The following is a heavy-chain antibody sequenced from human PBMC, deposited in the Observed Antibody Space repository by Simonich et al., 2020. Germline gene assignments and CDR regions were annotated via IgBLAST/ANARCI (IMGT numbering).Heavy chain of an antibody. J-gene: IGHJ4*02. V-gene: IGHV1-2*02. CDR3: ASSKLATIDY. CDR1: GYTFTGYY. Sequence: QVQLVQSGAEVKKPGASVKVSCKASGYTFTGYYMHWVRPAPGQGLEWMGWINPNSGGTNYAKKFQGRVTMTRDTSISTAYMELSRLRSDDTAVYYCASSKLATIDYWGQGTLVTVSS. D-gene: IGHD5-12*01. CDR2: INPNSGGT.